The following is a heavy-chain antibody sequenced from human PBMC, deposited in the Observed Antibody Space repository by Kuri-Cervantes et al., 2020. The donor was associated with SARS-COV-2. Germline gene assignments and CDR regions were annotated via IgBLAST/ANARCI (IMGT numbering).Heavy chain of an antibody. Sequence: GGSLRLSCTASRFTFNTYAMSWVRQAPGKGLEWVSAISGSGGSTYYADSVKGRFTISRDNSKNTLYLQMNSLRAEDTAVYYCARAPPPASPRGGMDVWGQGTTVTVSS. V-gene: IGHV3-23*01. CDR2: ISGSGGST. CDR1: RFTFNTYA. J-gene: IGHJ6*02. D-gene: IGHD2-2*01. CDR3: ARAPPPASPRGGMDV.